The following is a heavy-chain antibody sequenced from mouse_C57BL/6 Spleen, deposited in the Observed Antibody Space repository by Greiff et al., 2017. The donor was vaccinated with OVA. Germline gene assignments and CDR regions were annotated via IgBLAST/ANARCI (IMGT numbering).Heavy chain of an antibody. Sequence: EVQLQESGPGLVKPSQSLSLTCSVTGYSITSGYYWNWIRQFPGNKLEWMGYISYDGSNNYNPSLKNRISITRDTSKNQFFLKLNSVTTEDTATYYCARGLYYDPSWGQGTTLTVSS. J-gene: IGHJ2*01. CDR3: ARGLYYDPS. CDR1: GYSITSGYY. CDR2: ISYDGSN. V-gene: IGHV3-6*01. D-gene: IGHD2-4*01.